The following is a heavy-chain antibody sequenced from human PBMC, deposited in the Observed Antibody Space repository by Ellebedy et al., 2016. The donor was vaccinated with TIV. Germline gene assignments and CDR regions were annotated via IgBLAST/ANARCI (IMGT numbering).Heavy chain of an antibody. CDR1: GYTFTGYY. Sequence: AASVKVSCKASGYTFTGYYMHWVRQAPGQGLEWMGWINPNSGGTNYAQKFQGRVTMTRDTSISTAYMELSRLRSDDTAVYYCARRVGREWYRYWPYFDYWGQGTLVTVSS. J-gene: IGHJ4*02. V-gene: IGHV1-2*02. CDR2: INPNSGGT. D-gene: IGHD3-16*02. CDR3: ARRVGREWYRYWPYFDY.